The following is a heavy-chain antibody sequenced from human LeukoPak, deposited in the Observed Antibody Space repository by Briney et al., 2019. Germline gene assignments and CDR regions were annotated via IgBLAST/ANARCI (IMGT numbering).Heavy chain of an antibody. CDR1: GGSISSYY. V-gene: IGHV4-59*01. Sequence: SETLSLTCTVSGGSISSYYWSWIRQPPGKGLEWIGYIYYSGSTNYNPSLKSRVTISADTSKNQFSLKLSSVTAADTAVYYCARVLGASSTSFLSYYYYYYGMDVWGQGTTVTVSS. CDR3: ARVLGASSTSFLSYYYYYYGMDV. D-gene: IGHD2-2*01. J-gene: IGHJ6*02. CDR2: IYYSGST.